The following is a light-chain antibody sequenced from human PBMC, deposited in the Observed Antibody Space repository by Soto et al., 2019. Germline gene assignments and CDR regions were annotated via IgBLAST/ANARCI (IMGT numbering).Light chain of an antibody. CDR1: QSISSR. CDR2: KAS. Sequence: DIQMTQSPSTLSASVGDRVTITCRASQSISSRLAWYQQKPGEAPKLLIYKASSLESGVPSRFSGSEFGTEFTLTISSLQPDDFATYYCHQYNNYWTFGQGTKVEIK. J-gene: IGKJ1*01. CDR3: HQYNNYWT. V-gene: IGKV1-5*03.